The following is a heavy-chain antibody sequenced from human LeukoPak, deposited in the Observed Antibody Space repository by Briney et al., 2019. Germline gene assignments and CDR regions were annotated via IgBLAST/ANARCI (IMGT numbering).Heavy chain of an antibody. D-gene: IGHD4-17*01. CDR3: ARGGDYGDYRYGVDY. V-gene: IGHV4-34*01. CDR1: GGSFSGYY. Sequence: SETLSLTCAVYGGSFSGYYWSWIPHPPGKGLDWNGEINHSGSTNYNPSLKSRVTISVDTSKNQFSLKLSSVTAADTAVYYCARGGDYGDYRYGVDYWGQGTLVTVSS. J-gene: IGHJ4*02. CDR2: INHSGST.